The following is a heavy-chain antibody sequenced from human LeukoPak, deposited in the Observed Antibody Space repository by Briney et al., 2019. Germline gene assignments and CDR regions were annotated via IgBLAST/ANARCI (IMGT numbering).Heavy chain of an antibody. V-gene: IGHV6-1*01. CDR1: GDSVSSNSVA. CDR3: ARGGINMIDFDY. Sequence: SQTLSLTCAISGDSVSSNSVASNWVRQSPSRGLEWRGRTYYRSKWSNDYALSVKSRITISPHTSKNLCSLQSNSVTPEDTAVYYCARGGINMIDFDYWGQGTLVTVSS. D-gene: IGHD3-22*01. CDR2: TYYRSKWSN. J-gene: IGHJ4*02.